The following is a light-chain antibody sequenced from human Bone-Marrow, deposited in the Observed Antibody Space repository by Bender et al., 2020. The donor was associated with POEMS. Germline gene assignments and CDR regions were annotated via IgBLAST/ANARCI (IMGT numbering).Light chain of an antibody. CDR3: QSYDNSLGGWV. CDR1: SSNTGSGYD. V-gene: IGLV1-40*01. Sequence: QSVLTQPPSVSGAPGQRVTISCTGSSSNTGSGYDINWYQHLPGTAPKLLIYGYNNRPSGVPDRFSGSQSGTSTSLAITELQAEDEGDYYCQSYDNSLGGWVFGGGTKLTVL. J-gene: IGLJ3*02. CDR2: GYN.